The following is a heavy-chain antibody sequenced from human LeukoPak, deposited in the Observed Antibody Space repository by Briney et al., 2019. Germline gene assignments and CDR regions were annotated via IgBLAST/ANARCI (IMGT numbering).Heavy chain of an antibody. J-gene: IGHJ5*02. CDR3: ARVFTYFDFWSGYDKYNWFDP. D-gene: IGHD3-3*01. CDR2: IYYSGST. CDR1: GGSISSGGYY. V-gene: IGHV4-31*03. Sequence: PSETLSLTCTVSGGSISSGGYYWSWIRQHPGKGLEWIGYIYYSGSTYYNPSLKNRVTMSVDTSKNQFSLKLSSVTAADTAVYYCARVFTYFDFWSGYDKYNWFDPWGQGTLVTVSS.